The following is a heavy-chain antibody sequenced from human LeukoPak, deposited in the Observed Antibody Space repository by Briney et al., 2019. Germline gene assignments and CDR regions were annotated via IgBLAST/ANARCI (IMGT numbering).Heavy chain of an antibody. CDR2: IYNSGST. J-gene: IGHJ6*02. Sequence: SETLSLTCTVSGGAISGYCWTWIRQPPGKGLEWIGYIYNSGSTNNNPSLKRRVTISIDTSKRQVSPKLSSVTAADTAVYYRARAPPSRAVAGTDYYYGMDVWGQGTTVTVSS. V-gene: IGHV4-59*08. CDR1: GGAISGYC. D-gene: IGHD6-19*01. CDR3: ARAPPSRAVAGTDYYYGMDV.